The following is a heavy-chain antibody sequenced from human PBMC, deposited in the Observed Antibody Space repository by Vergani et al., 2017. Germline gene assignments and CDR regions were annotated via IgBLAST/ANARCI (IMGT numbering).Heavy chain of an antibody. CDR1: GYSITNYW. CDR3: AKTHDFSSLYSSYNWFDP. J-gene: IGHJ5*02. D-gene: IGHD3-3*01. CDR2: IYAGDSEV. Sequence: EVQLVQSGAEVKKPGDSLKISCQGSGYSITNYWIAWVRQRPVKGLEWMGIIYAGDSEVRYSPSFQGQVTMSVDKSLSTAYLQWSSLKASDTATYYCAKTHDFSSLYSSYNWFDPWGQGTQVTVSS. V-gene: IGHV5-51*03.